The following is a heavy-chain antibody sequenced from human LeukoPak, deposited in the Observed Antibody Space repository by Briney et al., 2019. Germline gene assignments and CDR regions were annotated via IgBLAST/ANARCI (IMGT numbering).Heavy chain of an antibody. J-gene: IGHJ4*02. CDR1: GGTFSSYA. D-gene: IGHD3-10*01. V-gene: IGHV1-69*01. Sequence: SVKVSCKASGGTFSSYAISWVRQAPGQGLEWMGGIIPIFGTANYAQKFQGRVTITADESTSTAYMELSSLRSEDTAVYYCARARVWSFGELAVDYWGQGTLVTVSS. CDR3: ARARVWSFGELAVDY. CDR2: IIPIFGTA.